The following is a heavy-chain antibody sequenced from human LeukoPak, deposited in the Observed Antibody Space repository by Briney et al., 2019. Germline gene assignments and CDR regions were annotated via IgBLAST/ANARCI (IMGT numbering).Heavy chain of an antibody. D-gene: IGHD6-13*01. Sequence: GGSLRLSCAASGFTFSSYGMHWVRQAPGKGLEWVAVITYDGSNEYYADSVKGRFTISRDNSKNTLYVQMNSLRAEDTAVYYCAKGPVAAASGGQVGNWGQGTLVAVCS. CDR2: ITYDGSNE. V-gene: IGHV3-30*18. CDR3: AKGPVAAASGGQVGN. CDR1: GFTFSSYG. J-gene: IGHJ4*02.